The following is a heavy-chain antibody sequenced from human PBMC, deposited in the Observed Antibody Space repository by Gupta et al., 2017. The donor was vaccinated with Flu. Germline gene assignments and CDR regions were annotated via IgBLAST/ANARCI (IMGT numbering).Heavy chain of an antibody. J-gene: IGHJ4*02. CDR2: ISGSGGST. Sequence: EVQLLESGGDLVQTGGSLRLSCAASGFTFTNYAMSWVRQAPGKGLEWVSAISGSGGSTFYADSVKGRFTISRDNSKSTLYLQMSSLRAEDTALYYCAKDSSGYYGVFDYWGQGTLVTVSS. D-gene: IGHD3-22*01. CDR1: GFTFTNYA. V-gene: IGHV3-23*01. CDR3: AKDSSGYYGVFDY.